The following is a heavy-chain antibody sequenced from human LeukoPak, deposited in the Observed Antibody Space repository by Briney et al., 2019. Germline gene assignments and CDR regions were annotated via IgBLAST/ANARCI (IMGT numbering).Heavy chain of an antibody. J-gene: IGHJ4*02. CDR1: GYTFTSYD. V-gene: IGHV1-8*01. D-gene: IGHD1-20*01. CDR3: ARVPRITGTGPPRRFDY. CDR2: MNPNSGNT. Sequence: ASVKVSCKASGYTFTSYDINWVRQATGQGLEWMGWMNPNSGNTGYAQKFQGRVTMTRNTSISTAYMELSSLRSEDTAVCYCARVPRITGTGPPRRFDYWGQGTLVTVSS.